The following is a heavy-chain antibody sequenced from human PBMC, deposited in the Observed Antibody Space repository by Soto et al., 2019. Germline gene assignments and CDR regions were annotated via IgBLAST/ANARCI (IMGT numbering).Heavy chain of an antibody. CDR1: GFALTTYA. CDR3: VREDGVVGASAAFDS. D-gene: IGHD1-26*01. V-gene: IGHV3-21*01. Sequence: PXVSLRLSCVASGFALTTYAMNWVRQGPGTGLEWVSSINGRSNYKYYSDSVKGRFTVSRDNAQNSLFLQMSRLGPEDTAVYYCVREDGVVGASAAFDSWGQGTLVTVSS. J-gene: IGHJ4*02. CDR2: INGRSNYK.